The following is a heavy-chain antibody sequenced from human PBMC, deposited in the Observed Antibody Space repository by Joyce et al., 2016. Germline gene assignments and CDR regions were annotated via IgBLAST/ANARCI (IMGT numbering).Heavy chain of an antibody. J-gene: IGHJ4*02. V-gene: IGHV1-69*01. Sequence: WVRQAPGQGLEWVGGIVPIFGTPNYAQKFLGRVTVTAGESTSTVYLELTSLTSEDTALYYGATGGTDFLEWLFYWGQGTLVTVSS. CDR2: IVPIFGTP. D-gene: IGHD3-3*01. CDR3: ATGGTDFLEWLFY.